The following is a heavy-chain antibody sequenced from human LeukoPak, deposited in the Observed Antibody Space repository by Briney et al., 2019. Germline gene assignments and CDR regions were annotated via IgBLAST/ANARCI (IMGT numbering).Heavy chain of an antibody. CDR2: INPNSGGT. CDR1: GYTFTGYY. J-gene: IGHJ4*02. Sequence: ASVKVSCKASGYTFTGYYMHWVRQAPGQGLEWMGWINPNSGGTNYAQKFQGRVTMTTDTSTSTAYMELRSLRSDDTAVYYCARDLTYYYDSSGYVPLDYWGQGTLVTVSS. CDR3: ARDLTYYYDSSGYVPLDY. V-gene: IGHV1-2*02. D-gene: IGHD3-22*01.